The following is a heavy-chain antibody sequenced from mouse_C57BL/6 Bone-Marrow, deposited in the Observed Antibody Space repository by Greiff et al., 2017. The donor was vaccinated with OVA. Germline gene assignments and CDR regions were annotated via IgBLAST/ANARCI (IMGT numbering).Heavy chain of an antibody. CDR3: ARSGGNDGYPYWYFDV. CDR1: GYTFTGYW. D-gene: IGHD2-3*01. V-gene: IGHV1-9*01. J-gene: IGHJ1*03. CDR2: ILPGSGST. Sequence: QVQLQQSGAELMKPGASVKLSCKAAGYTFTGYWIEWVKQRPGHGLEWIGEILPGSGSTNYNEKFKGKATFTADTSSNTAYMQLSSLTTEDSAIYYCARSGGNDGYPYWYFDVWGTGTTVTVSS.